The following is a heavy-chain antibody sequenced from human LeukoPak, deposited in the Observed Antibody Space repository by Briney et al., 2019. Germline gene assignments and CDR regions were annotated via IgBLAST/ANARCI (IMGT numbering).Heavy chain of an antibody. CDR2: IYYSGDT. J-gene: IGHJ1*01. CDR3: ARQEAAVLYFQH. CDR1: GGSISNSY. D-gene: IGHD6-13*01. V-gene: IGHV4-59*08. Sequence: SETLSLTCTVSGGSISNSYWSWIRQPPGKGLEWIGYIYYSGDTNYNPSLTSRVTISLEKSKNQFSLKLNSVTAADTAMYYCARQEAAVLYFQHWGQGTLATVSS.